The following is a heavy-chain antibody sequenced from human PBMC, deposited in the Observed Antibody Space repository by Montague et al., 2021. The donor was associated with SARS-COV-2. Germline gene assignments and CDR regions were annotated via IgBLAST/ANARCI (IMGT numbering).Heavy chain of an antibody. Sequence: SETLSLTCTVSGGSVSSSPYYWGWIRQPPGRGLEWVGSISYSGRTYFSPSLESRLTISVDSSENQFSLRLSSVTAADTAVYYCASSYYYGSGTYVYNYYMDVWGKGTTVTGSS. CDR1: GGSVSSSPYY. D-gene: IGHD3-10*01. J-gene: IGHJ6*03. V-gene: IGHV4-39*01. CDR2: ISYSGRT. CDR3: ASSYYYGSGTYVYNYYMDV.